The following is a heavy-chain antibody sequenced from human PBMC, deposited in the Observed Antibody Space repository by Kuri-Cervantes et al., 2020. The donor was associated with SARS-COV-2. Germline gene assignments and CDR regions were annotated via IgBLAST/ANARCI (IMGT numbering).Heavy chain of an antibody. CDR1: GFTFSSYA. D-gene: IGHD4-11*01. Sequence: GGSLRLSCAASGFTFSSYAMHWVRQAPGKGLEWVAVISYDGSNKYYADSVKGRFTISRGNSKNTLYLQMNSLRAEDTAVYYCAREGPYDYSNYDYWGQGTLVTVSS. V-gene: IGHV3-30-3*01. CDR3: AREGPYDYSNYDY. J-gene: IGHJ4*02. CDR2: ISYDGSNK.